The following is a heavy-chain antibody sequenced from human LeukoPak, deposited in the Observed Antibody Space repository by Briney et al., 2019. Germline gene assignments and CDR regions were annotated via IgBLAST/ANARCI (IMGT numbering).Heavy chain of an antibody. CDR2: IYYSGST. J-gene: IGHJ3*02. CDR3: ARVAWGTGDRAFDI. V-gene: IGHV4-39*07. Sequence: SETLSLTCTVSGGSISSSSYYWGWIRQPPGKGLEWIGSIYYSGSTYYNPSLKSRVTISVDTSKNQFSLKLSSVTAADTAAYYCARVAWGTGDRAFDIWGQGTMVTVSS. CDR1: GGSISSSSYY. D-gene: IGHD7-27*01.